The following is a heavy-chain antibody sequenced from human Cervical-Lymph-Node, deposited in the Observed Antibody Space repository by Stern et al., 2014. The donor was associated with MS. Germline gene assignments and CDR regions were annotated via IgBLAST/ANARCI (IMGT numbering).Heavy chain of an antibody. V-gene: IGHV3-11*01. Sequence: VQLVESGGGLVKPGGSLRLSCAASGFTFSDYYMTWIRQAPGKGLEWVSYISSSVNTVYYADSVKGRFTISRDNAKNSLYLHMNSLRAEDTAVYYCARFGSYGPFDRWGQGTLVTVSS. CDR2: ISSSVNTV. J-gene: IGHJ5*02. CDR3: ARFGSYGPFDR. CDR1: GFTFSDYY. D-gene: IGHD5-18*01.